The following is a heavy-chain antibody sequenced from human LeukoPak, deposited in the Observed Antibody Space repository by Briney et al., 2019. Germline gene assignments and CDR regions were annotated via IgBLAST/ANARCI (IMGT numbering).Heavy chain of an antibody. V-gene: IGHV3-23*01. CDR2: ISGSGGST. CDR1: GFTFNIYA. D-gene: IGHD5-18*01. J-gene: IGHJ4*02. CDR3: AKYTSRGYSYGSYDY. Sequence: GGSLRLSCAAYGFTFNIYAMSWIRQAPGKGLEWVSVISGSGGSTYYADSVKGRFTISRDNSKNTLYLQMNSLSDDDTALYYCAKYTSRGYSYGSYDYWGQGTLVTVSS.